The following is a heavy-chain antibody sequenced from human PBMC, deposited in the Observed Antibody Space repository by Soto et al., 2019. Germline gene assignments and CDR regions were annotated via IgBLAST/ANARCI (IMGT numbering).Heavy chain of an antibody. Sequence: WGSLSLSCAASGLFFSSCKMYWVRQAPGQGMVWVSRSNTDGSIIDYADSVKGRFTVSRDNAKNTLYLQMNSLRADDTAVYYCARDTDGLHYWGQGTLVTVSS. CDR1: GLFFSSCK. CDR2: SNTDGSII. V-gene: IGHV3-74*01. CDR3: ARDTDGLHY. J-gene: IGHJ4*02.